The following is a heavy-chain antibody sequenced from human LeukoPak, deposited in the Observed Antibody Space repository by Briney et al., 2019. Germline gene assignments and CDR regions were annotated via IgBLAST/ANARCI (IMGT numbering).Heavy chain of an antibody. CDR2: IYYSGST. CDR3: AREAYSYGYVNYYYYMDV. J-gene: IGHJ6*03. Sequence: SETLSLTCTVSGGSISSSSYYWGWIRQPPGKGLEWIGSIYYSGSTYYNPSLKSRVTISVDTSKNQFSLKLSSVTAADTAVYYCAREAYSYGYVNYYYYMDVWGKGTTVTVSS. V-gene: IGHV4-39*07. CDR1: GGSISSSSYY. D-gene: IGHD5-18*01.